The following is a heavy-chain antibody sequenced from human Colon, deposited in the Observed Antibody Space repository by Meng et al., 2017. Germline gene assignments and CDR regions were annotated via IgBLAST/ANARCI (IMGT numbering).Heavy chain of an antibody. CDR1: GYSISSGYY. CDR2: IYHSGST. V-gene: IGHV4-38-2*01. CDR3: ARAFLNDFGDYGY. Sequence: SETLSLTCAVSGYSISSGYYWGWIRQPPGMVLEWIGSIYHSGSTYYSPSLKSRVTISVDTSKNHFSLKLSSVTAADTAVYYCARAFLNDFGDYGYWGQGTLVTVSS. J-gene: IGHJ4*02. D-gene: IGHD4-17*01.